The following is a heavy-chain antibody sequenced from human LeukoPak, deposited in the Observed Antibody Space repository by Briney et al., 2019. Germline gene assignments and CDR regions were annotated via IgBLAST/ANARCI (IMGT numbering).Heavy chain of an antibody. CDR3: ARVWETQYYFDH. CDR1: GFTFSDYS. CDR2: ISSRSSYI. J-gene: IGHJ4*02. D-gene: IGHD1-26*01. V-gene: IGHV3-21*01. Sequence: PGGSLRLSCAASGFTFSDYSMNWVRQPPGKGLEWVSSISSRSSYISYADSVKGRFSISRDNYKKTLYLQMDSLRTEDTAVYYCARVWETQYYFDHWGQGTLVTVSS.